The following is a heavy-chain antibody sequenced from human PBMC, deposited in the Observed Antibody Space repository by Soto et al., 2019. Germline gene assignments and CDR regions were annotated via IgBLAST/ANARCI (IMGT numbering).Heavy chain of an antibody. CDR3: ARVPPGWRSGEFGAFDI. CDR2: IIPFFGTT. Sequence: QVQLVQSGAEVKSPGSSVKVSCKASGGTFSTYSFTWVRQAPGQGLEWMGGIIPFFGTTDYAQKFQVRVTISADESTRTAYMELSSLTSDDTAVYCCARVPPGWRSGEFGAFDIWGQGTLVTVSS. V-gene: IGHV1-69*01. D-gene: IGHD1-26*01. J-gene: IGHJ3*02. CDR1: GGTFSTYS.